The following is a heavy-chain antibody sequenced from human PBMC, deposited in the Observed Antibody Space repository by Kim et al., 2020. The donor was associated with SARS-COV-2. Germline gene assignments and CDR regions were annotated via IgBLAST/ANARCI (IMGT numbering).Heavy chain of an antibody. V-gene: IGHV3-23*01. D-gene: IGHD1-26*01. CDR3: AKDHRLVGATLGDI. Sequence: AAAVRGRFTISSDNSKNTLYQQMNSLGDEDTAVYYCAKDHRLVGATLGDIWGQGTMVTVSS. J-gene: IGHJ3*02.